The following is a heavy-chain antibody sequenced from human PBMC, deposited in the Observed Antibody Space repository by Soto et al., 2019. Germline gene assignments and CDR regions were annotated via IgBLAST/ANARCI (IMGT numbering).Heavy chain of an antibody. CDR1: GYSFTRYW. CDR2: IYPGDSDT. J-gene: IGHJ4*02. D-gene: IGHD1-7*01. Sequence: PGESLKISCQGSGYSFTRYWIGWVRQMPGKGLEWMGIIYPGDSDTRYSPSFQGQVTISVDKSINTAYLQWSSLKASDTAMYYCARDMTRTVVPYFDFWGQGTLVTVSS. CDR3: ARDMTRTVVPYFDF. V-gene: IGHV5-51*01.